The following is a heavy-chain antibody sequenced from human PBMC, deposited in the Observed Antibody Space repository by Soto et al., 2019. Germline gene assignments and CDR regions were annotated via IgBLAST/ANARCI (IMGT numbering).Heavy chain of an antibody. D-gene: IGHD6-13*01. J-gene: IGHJ6*02. CDR2: IIPIFGTA. V-gene: IGHV1-69*13. CDR1: GGTFSSYG. CDR3: AVIAAAVDYYYYGMDV. Sequence: GASGKVSCKASGGTFSSYGISWVRQAPGQGLEWMGGIIPIFGTANYAQKFQGRVTITADESTSTAYMELSSLRSEDTAVYYCAVIAAAVDYYYYGMDVWGQGTTVTVSS.